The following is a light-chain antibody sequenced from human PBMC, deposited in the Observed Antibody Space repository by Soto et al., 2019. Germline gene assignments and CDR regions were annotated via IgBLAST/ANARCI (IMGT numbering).Light chain of an antibody. CDR1: QSVSSY. J-gene: IGKJ4*02. CDR3: QQRSNFPLT. CDR2: DAS. Sequence: EIVLTQSPATLSLSPGERATLSCRANQSVSSYLAWYQQKPGKAPRLLIYDASNRATGIPARFSGSGSGTDFTLTISSLEPEDFAVYYCQQRSNFPLTFGRGTKVEIK. V-gene: IGKV3-11*01.